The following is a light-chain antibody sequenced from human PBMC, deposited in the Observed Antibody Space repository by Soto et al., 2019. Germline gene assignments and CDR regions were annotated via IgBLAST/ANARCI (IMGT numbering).Light chain of an antibody. J-gene: IGLJ3*02. Sequence: QSVLTQPPSASGTPGQRVNLSCSGSSSNIGSNTVNWYQQLPGTAPKLLIYTNNQRPSGVPVRFSGSKSGTSASLTISGLQSEDEADYYCAAWDDSPGRVFGGGTKLTVL. CDR3: AAWDDSPGRV. CDR2: TNN. V-gene: IGLV1-44*01. CDR1: SSNIGSNT.